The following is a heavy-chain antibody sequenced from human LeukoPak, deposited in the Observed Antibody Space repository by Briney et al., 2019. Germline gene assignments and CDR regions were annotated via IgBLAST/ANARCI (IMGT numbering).Heavy chain of an antibody. D-gene: IGHD3-3*01. J-gene: IGHJ6*02. Sequence: AGGSLRLSCAASGFSFTDYAMSWVRQAPGKGLEWVSDIRATSGITYYADSVKGRLTISRDNSKKMLYLQMNSLRADDTALYYCARDSDFYDSLTFYGMDVWGQGTTVIVSS. CDR3: ARDSDFYDSLTFYGMDV. CDR2: IRATSGIT. CDR1: GFSFTDYA. V-gene: IGHV3-23*01.